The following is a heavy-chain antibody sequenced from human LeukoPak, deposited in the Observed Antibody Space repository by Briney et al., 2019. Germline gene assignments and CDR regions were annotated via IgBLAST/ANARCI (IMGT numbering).Heavy chain of an antibody. V-gene: IGHV3-66*01. CDR3: ARVPFYDFWSGPGYFDY. Sequence: PGGSLRLSCAASGFTVSSNYMSWVRQAPGKGLELVSVIHSGGGTYYADSGKGRFTTSRDISENTLYLQMNSLRAEDTAVYYCARVPFYDFWSGPGYFDYWGQGTLVTVSS. D-gene: IGHD3-3*01. J-gene: IGHJ4*02. CDR1: GFTVSSNY. CDR2: IHSGGGT.